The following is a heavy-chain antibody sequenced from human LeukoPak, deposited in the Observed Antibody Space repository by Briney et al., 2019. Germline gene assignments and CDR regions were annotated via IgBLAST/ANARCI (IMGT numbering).Heavy chain of an antibody. D-gene: IGHD3-10*01. J-gene: IGHJ4*02. CDR3: AKDAVLLWFGELFTYFDY. V-gene: IGHV3-23*01. CDR1: GFTFSSYA. Sequence: PGGSLRLSCAASGFTFSSYAMSWVRQAPGKGLEWVSAISGSGGSTYYADSVKGRFTISRDNSKNMLYLQMNSLRAEDTAVYYCAKDAVLLWFGELFTYFDYWGQGTLVTVSS. CDR2: ISGSGGST.